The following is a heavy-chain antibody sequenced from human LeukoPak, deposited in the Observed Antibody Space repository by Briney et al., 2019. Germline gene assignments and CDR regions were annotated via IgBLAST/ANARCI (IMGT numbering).Heavy chain of an antibody. Sequence: ASETLSLTCAVYGGSFSGYYWSWIRQPPGKGLEWIGEINHSGSTNYNPSLKSRVTISVDTSKNQFSLKLSSVTAADTAVYYCARIGGGVYSSSWYTHDYWGQGTLVTVSS. J-gene: IGHJ4*02. V-gene: IGHV4-34*01. CDR3: ARIGGGVYSSSWYTHDY. D-gene: IGHD6-13*01. CDR1: GGSFSGYY. CDR2: INHSGST.